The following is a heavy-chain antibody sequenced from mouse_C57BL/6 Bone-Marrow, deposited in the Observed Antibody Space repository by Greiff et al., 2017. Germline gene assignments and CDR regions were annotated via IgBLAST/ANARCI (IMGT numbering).Heavy chain of an antibody. CDR3: ARLGGYWYFDV. J-gene: IGHJ1*03. CDR2: IDPSDSET. CDR1: GYTFTSYW. V-gene: IGHV1-52*01. Sequence: QVHVKQPGAELVRPGSSVKLSCKASGYTFTSYWMHWVKQRPIQGLEWIGNIDPSDSETHYNQKFKDKATLTVDKSSSTAYMPLSSLTSEDSAVXYCARLGGYWYFDVWGTGTTVTVSS. D-gene: IGHD4-1*01.